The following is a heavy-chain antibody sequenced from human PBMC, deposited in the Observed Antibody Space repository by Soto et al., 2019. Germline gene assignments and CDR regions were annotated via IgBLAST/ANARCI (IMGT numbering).Heavy chain of an antibody. D-gene: IGHD6-19*01. CDR3: ARGIAVAGTPHFDY. CDR1: GYTFTSYA. Sequence: ASVKVSCKASGYTFTSYAMHGVRQAPGQRLEWMGWINAGNGNTKYSQKFQGRVTITRDTSASTAYMELSSLRSEDTAVYYCARGIAVAGTPHFDYWGQGTLVTVSS. CDR2: INAGNGNT. J-gene: IGHJ4*02. V-gene: IGHV1-3*01.